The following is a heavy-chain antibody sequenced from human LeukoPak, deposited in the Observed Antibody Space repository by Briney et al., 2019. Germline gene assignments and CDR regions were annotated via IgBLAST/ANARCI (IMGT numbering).Heavy chain of an antibody. D-gene: IGHD5-12*01. CDR3: ARAEADIVATISKSAFDY. V-gene: IGHV3-33*01. J-gene: IGHJ4*02. CDR2: IWYDGSNK. CDR1: GFTFSSYG. Sequence: GGSLRLSCAASGFTFSSYGMHWVRQAPGKGLGWVAVIWYDGSNKYYADSVKGRFTISRDNSKNTLYLQMNSLRAEDTAVYYCARAEADIVATISKSAFDYWGQGTLVTVSS.